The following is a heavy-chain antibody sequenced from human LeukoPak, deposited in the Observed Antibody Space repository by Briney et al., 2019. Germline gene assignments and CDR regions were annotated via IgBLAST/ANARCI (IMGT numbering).Heavy chain of an antibody. J-gene: IGHJ4*02. Sequence: SAKVSCKASGGTFSSYTISWVRQAPGQGLEWMGRIIPILGIANYAQKFQGRVTITADKSTSTAYTELSSLRSEDTAVYYCARDMAWAYYYGSGSAYWGQGTLVTVSS. CDR2: IIPILGIA. CDR3: ARDMAWAYYYGSGSAY. CDR1: GGTFSSYT. V-gene: IGHV1-69*04. D-gene: IGHD3-10*01.